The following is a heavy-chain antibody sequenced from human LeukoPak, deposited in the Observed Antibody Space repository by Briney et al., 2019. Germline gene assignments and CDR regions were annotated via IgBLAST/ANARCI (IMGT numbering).Heavy chain of an antibody. Sequence: PSETLSLTCTVSGCSISSYYWSWFRQPPGKGLEWIGYIYYSGSTNYNPSLKSRVTISVDTSKNQFSLKLSSVTAADTAVYYCARRDGYNWGYFQHWGQGTLVTVSS. D-gene: IGHD5-24*01. CDR1: GCSISSYY. CDR2: IYYSGST. J-gene: IGHJ1*01. V-gene: IGHV4-59*01. CDR3: ARRDGYNWGYFQH.